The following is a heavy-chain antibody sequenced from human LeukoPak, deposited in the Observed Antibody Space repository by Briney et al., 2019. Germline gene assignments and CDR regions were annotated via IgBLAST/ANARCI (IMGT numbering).Heavy chain of an antibody. CDR2: ISGSGGTT. Sequence: GGSLRLSCAASGFTFSNDAMTWVRQAPGKGLEWVSGISGSGGTTYYADSVKGRFNISRDNSKNTLYLQMNSLRAEDTAVYYCARDRDCSSTSCYYYYYYMDVWGKGTTVTVSS. CDR1: GFTFSNDA. J-gene: IGHJ6*03. D-gene: IGHD2-2*01. V-gene: IGHV3-23*01. CDR3: ARDRDCSSTSCYYYYYYMDV.